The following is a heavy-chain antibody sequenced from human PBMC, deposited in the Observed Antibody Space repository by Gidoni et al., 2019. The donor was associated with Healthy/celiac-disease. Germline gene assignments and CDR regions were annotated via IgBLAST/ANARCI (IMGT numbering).Heavy chain of an antibody. J-gene: IGHJ6*02. CDR1: GFTFSSYA. D-gene: IGHD6-13*01. CDR3: AGRAAAGTDRWVDYYYGMDV. Sequence: EVQLLESGGGLVQPGGSLRLSCAASGFTFSSYAMSWVRQAPGKGLEWVSAISGSGGSTYYADSVKGRFTISRDNSKNTLYLQMNSLRAEDTAVYYCAGRAAAGTDRWVDYYYGMDVWGQGTTVTVSS. V-gene: IGHV3-23*01. CDR2: ISGSGGST.